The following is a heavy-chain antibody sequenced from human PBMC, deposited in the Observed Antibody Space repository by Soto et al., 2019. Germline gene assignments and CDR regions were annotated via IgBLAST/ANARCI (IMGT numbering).Heavy chain of an antibody. CDR1: GYSLTSYW. Sequence: GESLKISCKGSGYSLTSYWIGWVRQMPGKGLEWMGIIYPGDSDTRYGPSFQGQVTISADKSISTAYLQWSSLKASDTAMYYCATQGPALDYYYYYGMDVCGQGTTVTVSS. CDR2: IYPGDSDT. D-gene: IGHD2-2*01. J-gene: IGHJ6*02. CDR3: ATQGPALDYYYYYGMDV. V-gene: IGHV5-51*01.